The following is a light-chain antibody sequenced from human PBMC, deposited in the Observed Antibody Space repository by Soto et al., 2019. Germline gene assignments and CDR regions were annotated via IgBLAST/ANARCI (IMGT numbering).Light chain of an antibody. Sequence: EIVLTQSPGTLSLSPGPRATLSCRAIQSVSSSYLAWYQQKPGQAPRLLIYDASNRATGIPARFSGSGSGTDFTLTISSLEPEDFAVYYCQQRSNWPLLTFGGGTKVDIK. J-gene: IGKJ4*01. V-gene: IGKV3D-20*02. CDR1: QSVSSSY. CDR2: DAS. CDR3: QQRSNWPLLT.